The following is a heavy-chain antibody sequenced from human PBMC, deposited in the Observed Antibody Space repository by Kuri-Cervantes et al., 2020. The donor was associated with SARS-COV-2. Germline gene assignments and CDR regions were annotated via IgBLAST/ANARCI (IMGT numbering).Heavy chain of an antibody. D-gene: IGHD3-22*01. V-gene: IGHV4-39*01. CDR3: ARSRAMIVAQADAFDI. CDR2: IYYSGST. J-gene: IGHJ3*02. CDR1: GGSISSSSYY. Sequence: GSLRLSCTVSGGSISSSSYYWGWIRQPPGKGLEWIGSIYYSGSTYYNPSLKSRVTISVDTSKNQFSLKLGSVTAADTAVYYCARSRAMIVAQADAFDIWGQGTMVTVSS.